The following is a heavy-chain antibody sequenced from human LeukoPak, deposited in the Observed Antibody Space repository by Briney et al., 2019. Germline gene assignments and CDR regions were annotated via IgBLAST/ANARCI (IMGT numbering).Heavy chain of an antibody. CDR2: ISCSGVIT. Sequence: AGSLRLSCAASGFSFDDYAMHWVRQAPGKGLEWVAGISCSGVITYYADSVKGRFTISRDNSKDTLDLQMNSLRAEDTAVYYCAKDDEWVRYQDWGQGTLVTVSS. CDR3: AKDDEWVRYQD. D-gene: IGHD5-12*01. CDR1: GFSFDDYA. J-gene: IGHJ4*02. V-gene: IGHV3-23*01.